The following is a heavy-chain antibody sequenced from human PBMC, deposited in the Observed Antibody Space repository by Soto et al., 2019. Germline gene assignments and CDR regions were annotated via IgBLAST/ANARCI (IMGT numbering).Heavy chain of an antibody. D-gene: IGHD6-19*01. CDR3: ARTIAVASSIDY. CDR1: GGSISSYY. V-gene: IGHV4-59*01. J-gene: IGHJ4*02. Sequence: SETLSLTCTVSGGSISSYYWSWIRQPPGKGLEWIGYIYYSGSTNYNPSLKSRVTISVDTSKNQFSLKLSSVTAADTAVYYCARTIAVASSIDYWGQGTLVTAPQ. CDR2: IYYSGST.